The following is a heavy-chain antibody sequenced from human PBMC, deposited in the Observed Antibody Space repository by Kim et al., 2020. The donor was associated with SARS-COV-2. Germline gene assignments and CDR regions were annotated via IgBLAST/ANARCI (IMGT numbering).Heavy chain of an antibody. D-gene: IGHD3-10*01. CDR3: ARVAAGFGNDAFDI. V-gene: IGHV4-59*13. CDR2: IYYSGST. Sequence: SETLSLTCTVSGGSISSYYWSWIRQPPGKGLEWIGYIYYSGSTNYNPSLKSRVTISVDTSKNQFSLKLSSVTAADTAVYYCARVAAGFGNDAFDIWGQGTMVTVSS. CDR1: GGSISSYY. J-gene: IGHJ3*02.